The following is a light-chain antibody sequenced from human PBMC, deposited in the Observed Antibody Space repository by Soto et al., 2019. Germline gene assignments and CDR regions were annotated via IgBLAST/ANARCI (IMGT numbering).Light chain of an antibody. CDR1: QSISYN. CDR2: GAS. Sequence: EIVMTQSPATLSVSPGERATLSCRASQSISYNLAWYQQKPGQAPRLLIYGASTRATGIPARFSGSGSGTEFTLTISSLLSEDFAVYYCQQYNNWPPYTFGQGTKLEIK. CDR3: QQYNNWPPYT. V-gene: IGKV3-15*01. J-gene: IGKJ2*01.